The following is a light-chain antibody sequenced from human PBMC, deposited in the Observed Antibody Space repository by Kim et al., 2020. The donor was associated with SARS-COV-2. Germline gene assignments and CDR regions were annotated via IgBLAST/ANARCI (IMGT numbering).Light chain of an antibody. CDR2: VVS. CDR1: SSVGGGYNY. Sequence: GQSITISCTGTSSVGGGYNYVSWYQQHPGKAPKLMIYVVSNRPSGVSTRFSGSKSGNTASLTISGLQAEDEDDYYCSSYTSSSTLLFGGGTQLTVL. V-gene: IGLV2-14*03. CDR3: SSYTSSSTLL. J-gene: IGLJ2*01.